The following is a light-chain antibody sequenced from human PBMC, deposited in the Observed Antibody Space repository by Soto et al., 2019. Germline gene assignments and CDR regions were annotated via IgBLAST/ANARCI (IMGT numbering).Light chain of an antibody. V-gene: IGLV2-8*01. J-gene: IGLJ1*01. Sequence: QSVLTQPPSASGSPGQSVTIPCTGTYSDIGAYNYVSWYQQRPGEAPKLIIYEVSKRPSGVPDRLLASKSGNTASLTVAGLQADDEANYFCSSFKGTNSFVFGTGTKVTVL. CDR3: SSFKGTNSFV. CDR1: YSDIGAYNY. CDR2: EVS.